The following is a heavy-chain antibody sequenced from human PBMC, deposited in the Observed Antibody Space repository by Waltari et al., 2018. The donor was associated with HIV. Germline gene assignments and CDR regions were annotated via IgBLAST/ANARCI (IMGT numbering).Heavy chain of an antibody. CDR2: INPSTGDA. J-gene: IGHJ4*02. Sequence: QVQLLQSGADMEKPGASVKVSCQSSGYIFTGYYLHWLRQSHGRGLEWMGRINPSTGDADYAQQCRDRVNLTTDSALAMAYMELKSLKSDDTALYYCARGERINDRLLSRVNYWAQGTLVTVSS. V-gene: IGHV1-2*06. D-gene: IGHD1-1*01. CDR1: GYIFTGYY. CDR3: ARGERINDRLLSRVNY.